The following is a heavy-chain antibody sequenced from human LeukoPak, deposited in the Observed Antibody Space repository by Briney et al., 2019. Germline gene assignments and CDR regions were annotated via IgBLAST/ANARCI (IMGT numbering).Heavy chain of an antibody. CDR2: IYSGGST. Sequence: CAXXXXXXSSNXMSWVRQAPGKGLEWVSVIYSGGSTYYADSVKGRFTISRDNSKNTLYLQMNSLRAEDTAVYYCASPGYWGQGTLVTVSS. V-gene: IGHV3-53*01. J-gene: IGHJ4*02. CDR3: ASPGY. CDR1: XXXXSSNX.